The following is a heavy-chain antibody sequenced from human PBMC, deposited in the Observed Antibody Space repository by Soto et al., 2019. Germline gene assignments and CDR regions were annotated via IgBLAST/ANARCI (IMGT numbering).Heavy chain of an antibody. CDR2: IYYSGST. CDR3: ARALSLTYYYDSSGPPPENWFDP. Sequence: SETLSLTSTVSGGSISSGGYYWSWIRQHPGKGLEWIGYIYYSGSTYYNPSLKSRVTISVDTSKNQFSLKLSSVTAADTAVYYCARALSLTYYYDSSGPPPENWFDPWGQATLVTVSS. J-gene: IGHJ5*02. CDR1: GGSISSGGYY. V-gene: IGHV4-31*03. D-gene: IGHD3-22*01.